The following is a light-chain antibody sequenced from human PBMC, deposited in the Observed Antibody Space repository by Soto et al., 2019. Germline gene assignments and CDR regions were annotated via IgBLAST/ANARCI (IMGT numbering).Light chain of an antibody. CDR2: SAS. CDR3: QQYGTSPLYT. J-gene: IGKJ2*01. Sequence: ENVLTQSPGTLSLSPGERATLSCRASQSISSSYVAWYQQRPGQAPRLLIYSASRRATGIPDRFSGSGSGTDFTLTISRLEPEDFAVYYWQQYGTSPLYTFGQGTKLEIK. V-gene: IGKV3-20*01. CDR1: QSISSSY.